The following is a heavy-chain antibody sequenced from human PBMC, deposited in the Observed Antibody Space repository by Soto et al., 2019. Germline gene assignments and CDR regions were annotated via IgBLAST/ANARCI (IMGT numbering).Heavy chain of an antibody. V-gene: IGHV1-2*02. Sequence: ASVKVSCKASGYTFTGYYMHWVRQAPGQGLEWMGWINPNSGGTNYAQKFQGRVTMTRDTSISTAYMELSRLRSDDTAVYYCARDPSGYYPLYYFDYWGQGTLVTVSS. CDR2: INPNSGGT. CDR3: ARDPSGYYPLYYFDY. D-gene: IGHD3-22*01. J-gene: IGHJ4*02. CDR1: GYTFTGYY.